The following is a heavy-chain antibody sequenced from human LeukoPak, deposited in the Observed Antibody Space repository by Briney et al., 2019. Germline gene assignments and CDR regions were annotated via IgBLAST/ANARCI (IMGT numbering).Heavy chain of an antibody. J-gene: IGHJ4*02. CDR2: INPNSGGT. V-gene: IGHV1-2*02. Sequence: ASVKVSCKASGYTFTGYYMHWVRQAPGQGLEWMGWINPNSGGTNYAQKFQGRVTMTRDTSISTAYMELSRLRSDDTAMYYCARERTPGSGYGVDCWGQGTVVTVSS. D-gene: IGHD6-25*01. CDR1: GYTFTGYY. CDR3: ARERTPGSGYGVDC.